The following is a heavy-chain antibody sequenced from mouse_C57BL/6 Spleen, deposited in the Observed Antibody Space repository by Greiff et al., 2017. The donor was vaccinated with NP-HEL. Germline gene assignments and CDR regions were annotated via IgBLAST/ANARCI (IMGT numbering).Heavy chain of an antibody. V-gene: IGHV1-7*01. CDR2: INPSSGYT. D-gene: IGHD3-2*02. J-gene: IGHJ3*01. CDR3: ATLDSSGYVWFAY. Sequence: QVQLQQSGAELAKPGASVKLSCKASGYTFTSYWMHWVKQRPGQGLEWIGYINPSSGYTKYNQKFKDKATLTADKSSSTAYMQLSSLTYEDSAVYYCATLDSSGYVWFAYWGQGTLVTVSA. CDR1: GYTFTSYW.